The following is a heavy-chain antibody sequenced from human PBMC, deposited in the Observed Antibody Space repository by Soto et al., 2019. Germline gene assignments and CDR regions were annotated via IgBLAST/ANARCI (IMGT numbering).Heavy chain of an antibody. J-gene: IGHJ6*02. CDR1: GYTFTAYY. V-gene: IGHV1-2*04. Sequence: ASVKVSCKASGYTFTAYYIHWVRQAPGQGLEWMGWINPNSGDTNSAQKFQGWVTMTRDTSISTAYVELSRLKSDDTAVYYCARTEGYFHGLDVWGLGTTVTVSS. CDR2: INPNSGDT. CDR3: ARTEGYFHGLDV.